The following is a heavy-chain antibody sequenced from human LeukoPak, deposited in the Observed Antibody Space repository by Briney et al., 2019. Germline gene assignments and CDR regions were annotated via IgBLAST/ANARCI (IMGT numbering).Heavy chain of an antibody. J-gene: IGHJ3*02. V-gene: IGHV3-23*01. Sequence: GGSLRLSCAASGFTFSYYSMSWVRQAPGKGLEWVSAISGSGGSTYYADSVKGRFTISRDNSKNTLYLQMNSLRAEDTAVYYCAKEYYGGNLGDAFDIWGQGTMVTVSS. CDR1: GFTFSYYS. CDR2: ISGSGGST. CDR3: AKEYYGGNLGDAFDI. D-gene: IGHD4-23*01.